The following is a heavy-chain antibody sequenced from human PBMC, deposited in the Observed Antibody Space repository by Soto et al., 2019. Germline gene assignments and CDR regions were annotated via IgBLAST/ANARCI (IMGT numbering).Heavy chain of an antibody. Sequence: SETLSLTCTVSGGSISSYYWSWIRQPPGKGLEWIGYIYYSGSTNYNPSLKSRVTISVDTSKNQFSLKLSSVTAADTAVYYCARDSGAPTVTTHFQHWGQGTLVTVSS. CDR3: ARDSGAPTVTTHFQH. CDR2: IYYSGST. D-gene: IGHD4-17*01. V-gene: IGHV4-59*12. J-gene: IGHJ1*01. CDR1: GGSISSYY.